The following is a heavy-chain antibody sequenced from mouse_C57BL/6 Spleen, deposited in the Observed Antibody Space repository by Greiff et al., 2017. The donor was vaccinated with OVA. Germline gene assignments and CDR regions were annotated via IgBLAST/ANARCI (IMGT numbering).Heavy chain of an antibody. Sequence: QVQLQQPGAELVRPGSSVTLSCKASGYTFTSYWMDWVKQRPGQGLEWIGNIYPSDSETHYNQKFKDKATLTVDKSSSTAYMQLSSLTSEDSAVYYCARGPYYYGSSPPFGYWGQGTTLTVSS. D-gene: IGHD1-1*01. CDR3: ARGPYYYGSSPPFGY. J-gene: IGHJ2*01. V-gene: IGHV1-61*01. CDR1: GYTFTSYW. CDR2: IYPSDSET.